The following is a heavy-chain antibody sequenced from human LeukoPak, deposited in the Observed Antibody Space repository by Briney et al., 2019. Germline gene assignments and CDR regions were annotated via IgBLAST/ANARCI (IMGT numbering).Heavy chain of an antibody. CDR1: GGSISSGGYY. J-gene: IGHJ4*02. V-gene: IGHV4-31*03. CDR2: IYYSGST. D-gene: IGHD4-23*01. Sequence: PSQTLSLTCTVSGGSISSGGYYWSWIRQRPGKGLEWIGYIYYSGSTYYNPSLKSRVTISVDTSKNQFSLKLSSVTAADTAVYYCAREGRRWYYDYWGQGTLVTVSS. CDR3: AREGRRWYYDY.